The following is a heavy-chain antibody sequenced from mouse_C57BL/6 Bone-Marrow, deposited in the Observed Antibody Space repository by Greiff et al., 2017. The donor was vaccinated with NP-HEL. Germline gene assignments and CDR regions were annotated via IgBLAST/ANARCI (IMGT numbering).Heavy chain of an antibody. Sequence: QVQLQQPGAELVRPGSSVKLSCKASGYTFTSYWMDWVKQRPGQGLEWIGNIYPSDSDTHYNQKFKDKATLTADKSSSTAYMQLSSLTSEDSAVYYCAIYDGYPYAMDYWGQGTSVTVSS. CDR1: GYTFTSYW. CDR2: IYPSDSDT. V-gene: IGHV1-61*01. CDR3: AIYDGYPYAMDY. J-gene: IGHJ4*01. D-gene: IGHD2-3*01.